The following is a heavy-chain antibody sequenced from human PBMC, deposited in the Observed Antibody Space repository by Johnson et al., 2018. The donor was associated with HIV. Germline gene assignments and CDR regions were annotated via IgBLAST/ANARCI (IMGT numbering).Heavy chain of an antibody. Sequence: QVQLVESGGGLVQPGGSLRLSCPASGFTFSSYGMHWVRQAPGKGLEWVAFIRYDGSNKYYADSVKGRFTISRDNSKNTLYLQMNSLRAEDTAVYYCAKDCVGVWWSRAFDIWGQGTMVTVSS. J-gene: IGHJ3*02. CDR3: AKDCVGVWWSRAFDI. CDR1: GFTFSSYG. D-gene: IGHD2-21*01. CDR2: IRYDGSNK. V-gene: IGHV3-30*02.